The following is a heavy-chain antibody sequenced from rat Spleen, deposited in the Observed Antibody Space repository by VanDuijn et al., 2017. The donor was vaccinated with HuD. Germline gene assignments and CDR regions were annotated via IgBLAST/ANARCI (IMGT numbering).Heavy chain of an antibody. CDR2: MWNDGDT. V-gene: IGHV2-47*01. D-gene: IGHD4-4*01. CDR1: GLSLSTNS. J-gene: IGHJ2*01. CDR3: AQWNSKYFIY. Sequence: QVQLKESGPGLVQPSQTLSLTCTVSGLSLSTNSVSWIRQPPGKGLEWMGIMWNDGDTSYNSALKSRLRISRDTSKSQVFLKMSSLQTEDTATYYCAQWNSKYFIYWGQGIMVTVSS.